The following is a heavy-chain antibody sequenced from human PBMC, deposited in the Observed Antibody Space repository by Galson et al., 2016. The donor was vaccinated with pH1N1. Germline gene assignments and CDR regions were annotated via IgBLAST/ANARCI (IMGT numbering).Heavy chain of an antibody. CDR1: GYTFARFY. J-gene: IGHJ4*02. CDR3: ARVPPTEPFDY. V-gene: IGHV1-2*02. CDR2: IDPKSGNT. Sequence: SVKVSCKASGYTFARFYLHWVRQAPGQGLEWMGWIDPKSGNTHYAQKFQGRVNVTRDTSNSTAYMHLNGLTYDDAAVYYCARVPPTEPFDYWGQGALVTVSS.